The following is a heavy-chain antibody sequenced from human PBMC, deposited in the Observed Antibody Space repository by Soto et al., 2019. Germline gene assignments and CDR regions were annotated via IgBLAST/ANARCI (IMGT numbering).Heavy chain of an antibody. CDR3: ARAGNSGYHYYYYYYGMDV. J-gene: IGHJ6*01. CDR1: GVSFGGHY. V-gene: IGHV4-34*01. Sequence: SVTLYLSYAFYGVSFGGHYVSWIRTPPGKGLEWIGEINHSGSTNYNPSLKSRVTISVDTSKNQFSLKLSSVTAADTAVYYCARAGNSGYHYYYYYYGMDVCGQGTTVTVSA. CDR2: INHSGST. D-gene: IGHD5-12*01.